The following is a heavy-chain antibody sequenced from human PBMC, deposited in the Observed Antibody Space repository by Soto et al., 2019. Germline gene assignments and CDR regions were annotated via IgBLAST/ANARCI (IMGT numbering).Heavy chain of an antibody. CDR2: IWYDGSNK. CDR1: GFTFSSYG. Sequence: GGSLRLSCAASGFTFSSYGMHWVRQAPGKGLEWVAVIWYDGSNKYYADSVKGRFTISRDNSKNTLYLQMNSLRAEDTAVYYCARDRPTHWFDPWGQGTLVTVSS. J-gene: IGHJ5*02. D-gene: IGHD4-17*01. V-gene: IGHV3-33*01. CDR3: ARDRPTHWFDP.